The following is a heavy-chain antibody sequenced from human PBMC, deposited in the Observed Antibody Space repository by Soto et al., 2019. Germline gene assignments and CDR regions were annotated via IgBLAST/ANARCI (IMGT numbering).Heavy chain of an antibody. CDR1: GGTFSSYA. CDR2: IIPIFGTA. Sequence: SVKVSCKASGGTFSSYAISWVRQAPGQGLEWMGGIIPIFGTANYAQKFQGRVTITADESTSTAHMELSSLRSEDTAVYYCATTRDLVVAANNWFDPWGQGTLVTVSS. V-gene: IGHV1-69*13. CDR3: ATTRDLVVAANNWFDP. D-gene: IGHD2-15*01. J-gene: IGHJ5*02.